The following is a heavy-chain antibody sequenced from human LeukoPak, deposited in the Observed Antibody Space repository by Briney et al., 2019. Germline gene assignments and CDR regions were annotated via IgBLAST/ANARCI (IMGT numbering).Heavy chain of an antibody. CDR2: ISGFGGST. CDR1: GFTVSSNY. D-gene: IGHD3-9*01. J-gene: IGHJ4*02. Sequence: PGGSLRLSCAASGFTVSSNYMSWVRQAPGKGLEWVSTISGFGGSTYYADSVEGRFTISRDNSKNTLYLQMNSLRAEDTAVYYCATLRHYWGQGTLVTVSS. V-gene: IGHV3-23*01. CDR3: ATLRHY.